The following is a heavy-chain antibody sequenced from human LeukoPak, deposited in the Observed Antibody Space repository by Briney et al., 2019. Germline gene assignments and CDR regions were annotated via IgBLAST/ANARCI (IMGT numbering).Heavy chain of an antibody. D-gene: IGHD6-19*01. V-gene: IGHV4-4*07. CDR2: IYTSGST. J-gene: IGHJ6*03. Sequence: SQTLSLTCTVSGGSISSYYWSWIRQPAGKGLEWIGRIYTSGSTNYNPSLKSRVTMSVDTSKNQFSLKLSSVTAADTAVYYCARDAVGSGWGYYYYYYYMDVWGKGTTVTISS. CDR3: ARDAVGSGWGYYYYYYYMDV. CDR1: GGSISSYY.